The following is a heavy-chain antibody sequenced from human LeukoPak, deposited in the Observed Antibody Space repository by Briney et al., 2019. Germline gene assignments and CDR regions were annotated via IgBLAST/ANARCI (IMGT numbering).Heavy chain of an antibody. CDR3: ARVGYDSSGYYLHDY. V-gene: IGHV1-8*01. Sequence: EASVKVSCKASGYTFTSYDINWVRQATGQGLEWMGWMNPNSGNTGSAQKFQGRVSMTRNTPISTAYMELSSLRSEDTAVYYCARVGYDSSGYYLHDYWGQGTLVTVSS. CDR2: MNPNSGNT. CDR1: GYTFTSYD. D-gene: IGHD3-22*01. J-gene: IGHJ4*02.